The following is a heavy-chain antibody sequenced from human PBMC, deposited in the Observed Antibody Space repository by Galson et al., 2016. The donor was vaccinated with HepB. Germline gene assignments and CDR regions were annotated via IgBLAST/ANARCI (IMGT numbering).Heavy chain of an antibody. J-gene: IGHJ4*02. CDR3: VRFGGGIDS. CDR2: ISVSGGGT. V-gene: IGHV3-23*01. CDR1: GFTFTTYA. D-gene: IGHD3-10*01. Sequence: SLRLSCAASGFTFTTYAMSWVRQAPGKGLEWVSAISVSGGGTFYADSVEGRFTISRDNSKNTLYLQMNSLRVEDTAVYYCVRFGGGIDSWGQGTLVTVSS.